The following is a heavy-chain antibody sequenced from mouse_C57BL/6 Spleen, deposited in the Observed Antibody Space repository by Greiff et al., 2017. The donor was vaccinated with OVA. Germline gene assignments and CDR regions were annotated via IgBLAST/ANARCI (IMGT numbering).Heavy chain of an antibody. Sequence: QVQLQQSGPELVKPWASVKISCKASGYAFSSSWMNWVKQRPGKGLEWIGRIYPGDGDTNYNGKFKGKATLTADKSSSTAYMQLSSLTSEDSAVYFCARWLSFDYWGQGTTLTVSS. CDR2: IYPGDGDT. D-gene: IGHD2-2*01. J-gene: IGHJ2*01. CDR3: ARWLSFDY. V-gene: IGHV1-82*01. CDR1: GYAFSSSW.